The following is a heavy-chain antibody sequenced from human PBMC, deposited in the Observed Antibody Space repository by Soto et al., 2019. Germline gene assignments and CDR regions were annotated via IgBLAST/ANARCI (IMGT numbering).Heavy chain of an antibody. J-gene: IGHJ4*02. D-gene: IGHD4-17*01. CDR2: IYSGGST. CDR1: GFTVSSNY. Sequence: GGSLRLSCAASGFTVSSNYMSWVRQAPGKGLEWVSVIYSGGSTYYADSVKGRFTISRDNSKNTLYLQMNSLRAEDTAVYYCASRYGDYAHYFDYWGQGTLVTVSS. V-gene: IGHV3-53*01. CDR3: ASRYGDYAHYFDY.